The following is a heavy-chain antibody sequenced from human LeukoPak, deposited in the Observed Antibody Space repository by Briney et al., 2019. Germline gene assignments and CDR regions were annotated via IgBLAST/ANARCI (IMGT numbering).Heavy chain of an antibody. V-gene: IGHV4-39*01. CDR2: IHHNGGT. CDR3: ARRAIVATVNAAFDV. J-gene: IGHJ3*01. Sequence: PSETLSLTCTVYGGSIRSSSYNWGRIRQPPGKGLEWIGCIHHNGGTYYGPALKSRVTISVDTSKDQFSLRLSSVTAKYTAVYFCARRAIVATVNAAFDVWGQGTMVIVSS. CDR1: GGSIRSSSYN. D-gene: IGHD5-12*01.